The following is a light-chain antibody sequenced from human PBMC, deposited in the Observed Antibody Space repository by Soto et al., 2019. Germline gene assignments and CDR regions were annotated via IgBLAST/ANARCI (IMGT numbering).Light chain of an antibody. CDR2: GAS. CDR3: QQYGGSQRT. J-gene: IGKJ1*01. CDR1: ESISSSY. V-gene: IGKV3-20*01. Sequence: EIVLTQSPGTLSLSPGERATLSCRASESISSSYLAWYQQRPGQAPRLLIYGASTRATGIPDRFSGSGSGTDFTLTISRLVPEDAEVYYFQQYGGSQRTFGQGTKVEIK.